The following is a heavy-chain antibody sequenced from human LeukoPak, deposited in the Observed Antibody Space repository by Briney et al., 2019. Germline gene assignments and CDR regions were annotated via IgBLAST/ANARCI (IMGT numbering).Heavy chain of an antibody. D-gene: IGHD1-26*01. CDR3: AKDIGYGMDV. V-gene: IGHV3-23*01. CDR1: GFTFRNYA. J-gene: IGHJ6*02. Sequence: GGSLRLSCAASGFTFRNYAMNWVRQAPGKGLEWVSTMSGIGGSTFYAESVKGRFAISRDNSKSTLYLQMNSLRAEDTALYYCAKDIGYGMDVWGQGTTVTVSS. CDR2: MSGIGGST.